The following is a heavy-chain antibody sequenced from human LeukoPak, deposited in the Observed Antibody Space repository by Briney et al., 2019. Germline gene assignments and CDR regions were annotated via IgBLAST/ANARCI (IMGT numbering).Heavy chain of an antibody. J-gene: IGHJ4*02. D-gene: IGHD6-6*01. CDR1: GYTFTSYA. Sequence: ASVKVSCKASGYTFTSYAMHWVRQAPGQRLEWMGWINAGNGNTKYSQKFQGRVTITRGTSASTAYMELSSLRSEDTAVYYCARSRSIAAPSAFFDYWGQGALVTVSS. CDR3: ARSRSIAAPSAFFDY. CDR2: INAGNGNT. V-gene: IGHV1-3*01.